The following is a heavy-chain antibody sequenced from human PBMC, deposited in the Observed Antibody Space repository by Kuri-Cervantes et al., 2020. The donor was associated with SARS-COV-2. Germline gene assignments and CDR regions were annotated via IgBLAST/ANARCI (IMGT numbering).Heavy chain of an antibody. J-gene: IGHJ4*02. CDR3: ARVDSTLVMSFDYYYFDC. Sequence: SVKVSCKASGGTFTNYAITWLRQAPGQGFEWMGRIILMYDATDFAQKFQGRVTINADESTRTAYMELSSLSSEDTAVYYCARVDSTLVMSFDYYYFDCWGQGTLVTVSS. D-gene: IGHD5-12*01. CDR2: IILMYDAT. CDR1: GGTFTNYA. V-gene: IGHV1-69*13.